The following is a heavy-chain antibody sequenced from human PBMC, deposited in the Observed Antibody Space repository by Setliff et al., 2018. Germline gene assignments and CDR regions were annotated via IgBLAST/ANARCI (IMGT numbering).Heavy chain of an antibody. V-gene: IGHV3-21*01. CDR2: ISSSSSYI. CDR1: GFTFTSYS. J-gene: IGHJ4*02. D-gene: IGHD3-9*01. CDR3: ARANTTGYYYFDY. Sequence: GGSLRLSCGASGFTFTSYSMNWVRQAPGKGLEWVSSISSSSSYIYYADSVKGRFTISRDSAKNSAYLQMNSLRAEDTAIYYCARANTTGYYYFDYWGQGTLVTVS.